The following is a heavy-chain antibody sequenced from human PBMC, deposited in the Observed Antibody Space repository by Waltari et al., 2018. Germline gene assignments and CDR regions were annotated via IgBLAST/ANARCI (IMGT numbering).Heavy chain of an antibody. V-gene: IGHV4-30-4*08. D-gene: IGHD4-17*01. CDR3: ARDDDGDAGAFDI. J-gene: IGHJ3*02. CDR1: GGSISSGDYY. Sequence: QVQLQESGPGLVKPSQTLSLTCTVSGGSISSGDYYWSWIRQPPGKGLEWIGYINFSGSTYYIPSLKRRVTISVDTSKNQFTLKLSSVTAADTAVYYCARDDDGDAGAFDIWGQGTMVTVSS. CDR2: INFSGST.